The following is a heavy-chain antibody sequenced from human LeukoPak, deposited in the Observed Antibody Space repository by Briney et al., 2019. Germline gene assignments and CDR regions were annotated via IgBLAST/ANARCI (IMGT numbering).Heavy chain of an antibody. CDR3: AKAVRITMVRGVMVDFDP. CDR1: GGSISSGGYY. J-gene: IGHJ5*02. V-gene: IGHV4-31*03. CDR2: TYYSGST. D-gene: IGHD3-10*01. Sequence: SQTLSLTCTVSGGSISSGGYYWSWIRQHPGKGLEWIGYTYYSGSTYYNPSLKSRVTISVDTSKNQFSLKLSSVTAADTAVYYCAKAVRITMVRGVMVDFDPWGQGTLVTVSS.